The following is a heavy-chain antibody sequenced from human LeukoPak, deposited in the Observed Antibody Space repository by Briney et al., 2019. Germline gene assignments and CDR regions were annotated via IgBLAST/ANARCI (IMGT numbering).Heavy chain of an antibody. CDR2: IKTKPNAYAT. CDR1: GFTFSASA. J-gene: IGHJ4*02. D-gene: IGHD3-22*01. Sequence: GGSLRLSCAASGFTFSASAIHWVRQASGKGLEWVGRIKTKPNAYATVYAVSVRGRFTISRDDSKNTAYLQMSSLRTEDTAVYCCTRLAVGDTSGYPYDYWGQGTLVTVSS. CDR3: TRLAVGDTSGYPYDY. V-gene: IGHV3-73*01.